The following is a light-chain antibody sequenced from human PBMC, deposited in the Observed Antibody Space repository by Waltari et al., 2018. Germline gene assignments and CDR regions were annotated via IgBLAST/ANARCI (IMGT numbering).Light chain of an antibody. CDR2: DAS. V-gene: IGKV3-15*01. CDR3: HQYGNWPGP. Sequence: EIVVTQFPATLSVSPGERATISCRASQYVSTNLAWYQHKAGRTPRLLIYDASTRAAGVPARFSGGGSGTEFSLTIDNLQSEDSATYYCHQYGNWPGPFGQGTKVEL. CDR1: QYVSTN. J-gene: IGKJ1*01.